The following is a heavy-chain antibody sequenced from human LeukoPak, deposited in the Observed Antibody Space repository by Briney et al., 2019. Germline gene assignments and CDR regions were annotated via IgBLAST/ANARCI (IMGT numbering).Heavy chain of an antibody. J-gene: IGHJ4*02. CDR1: GFTFSSYA. CDR3: ARVTLNYGSGSYYDPAPLDY. CDR2: ISYDGSNK. D-gene: IGHD3-10*01. V-gene: IGHV3-30-3*01. Sequence: GGSLRLSCAASGFTFSSYAMHWVRQAPGKGLEWVAVISYDGSNKYYADSVKGRFTIPRDNSKNTLYLQMNSLRAEDTAVYYCARVTLNYGSGSYYDPAPLDYWGQGTLVTVSS.